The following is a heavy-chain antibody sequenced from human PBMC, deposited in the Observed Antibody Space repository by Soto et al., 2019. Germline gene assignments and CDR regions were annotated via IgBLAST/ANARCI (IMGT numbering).Heavy chain of an antibody. Sequence: GGSLRLSCAASGFTFSSYAMHWVRQAPGKGLEWVAVISYDGSNKYYADSVKGRFTISRDNSKNTLYLQMNSLRAEDTAVYYFARAHYSNYVGDYYYGMDVWGQGTTVTVSS. CDR1: GFTFSSYA. D-gene: IGHD4-4*01. CDR2: ISYDGSNK. J-gene: IGHJ6*02. CDR3: ARAHYSNYVGDYYYGMDV. V-gene: IGHV3-30-3*01.